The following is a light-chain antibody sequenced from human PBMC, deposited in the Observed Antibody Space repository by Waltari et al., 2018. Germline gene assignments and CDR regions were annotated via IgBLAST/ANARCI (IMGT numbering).Light chain of an antibody. CDR1: SSNLGADYA. Sequence: QSVLTQPPSVSGAPGQRITISYTGTSSNLGADYAVHWYPQLPGRAPKLLILGHRDRPSGVPDRFSVAKSGTSASLAITGLQADDEADYYCQSYDRSLSSVVFGGGTKLTVL. J-gene: IGLJ2*01. V-gene: IGLV1-40*01. CDR3: QSYDRSLSSVV. CDR2: GHR.